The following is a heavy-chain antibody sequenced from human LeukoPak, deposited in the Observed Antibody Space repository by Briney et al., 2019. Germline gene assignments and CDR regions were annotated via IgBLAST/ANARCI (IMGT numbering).Heavy chain of an antibody. CDR2: INWNGGST. J-gene: IGHJ4*02. Sequence: GGSLRLSCAASGFTFDDYGMNWVRQAPGKGLEWVSGINWNGGSTGYADSVKGRFTISRDNAKNSLYLQMNSLRAEDTALYYCARDGYSSSSGFSDYWGQGTLVTVSS. CDR1: GFTFDDYG. V-gene: IGHV3-20*04. D-gene: IGHD6-6*01. CDR3: ARDGYSSSSGFSDY.